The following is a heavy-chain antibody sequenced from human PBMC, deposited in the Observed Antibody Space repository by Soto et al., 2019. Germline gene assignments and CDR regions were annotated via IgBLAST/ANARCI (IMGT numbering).Heavy chain of an antibody. V-gene: IGHV1-18*01. CDR2: ISAYNGDT. Sequence: ASVKVSCKASGYIFAHYGISWVRQAPGQGLEWMGWISAYNGDTHYAQSLQGRVTMTTDTSTSTAYMVLRSLKSDDTAVYYCTRDKFEGICYDSSGYNNWFDPWGQGTLVTVSS. D-gene: IGHD3-22*01. J-gene: IGHJ5*02. CDR3: TRDKFEGICYDSSGYNNWFDP. CDR1: GYIFAHYG.